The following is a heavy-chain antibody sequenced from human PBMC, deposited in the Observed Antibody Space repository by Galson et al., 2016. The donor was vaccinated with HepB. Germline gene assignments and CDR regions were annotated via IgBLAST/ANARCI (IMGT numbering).Heavy chain of an antibody. Sequence: SLRLSCAASGFTFSNYAMGWVRQAPGKGLEWVSTSGTTGGTYYADSIKGRFTISRDNSKNTLYLQMNTLRAEDTAVYYCAKRMRTPYYFDYWGQGTLVTVSS. CDR3: AKRMRTPYYFDY. J-gene: IGHJ4*02. CDR2: SGTTGGT. V-gene: IGHV3-23*01. CDR1: GFTFSNYA.